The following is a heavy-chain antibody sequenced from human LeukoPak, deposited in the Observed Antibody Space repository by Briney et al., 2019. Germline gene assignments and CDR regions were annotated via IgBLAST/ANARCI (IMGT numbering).Heavy chain of an antibody. D-gene: IGHD3-10*01. CDR3: AKAGPYGSGSYYDY. CDR2: ISWNSGSI. V-gene: IGHV3-9*01. J-gene: IGHJ4*02. Sequence: GGSLRLSCAASGFTFDDYAMHWVRQAPGKGLEWVSGISWNSGSIGYADSVKGRFTISRDNAKNYLYLQMNSLRGEDTALYYCAKAGPYGSGSYYDYWGQGTLVTVSS. CDR1: GFTFDDYA.